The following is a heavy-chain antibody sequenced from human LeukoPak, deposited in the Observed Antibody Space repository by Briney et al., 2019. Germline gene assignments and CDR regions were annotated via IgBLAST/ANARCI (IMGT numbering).Heavy chain of an antibody. Sequence: GGSLRLSCAASGFTVCSNYMSWVRQAPGKGLEWVSVIYSGGSTYYADSVKGRFTISRDNSKNTLYLQMNSLRAEDTAVYYCARDLNYGTPFDYWGQGTLVTVSS. CDR1: GFTVCSNY. CDR2: IYSGGST. CDR3: ARDLNYGTPFDY. V-gene: IGHV3-53*01. D-gene: IGHD2-15*01. J-gene: IGHJ4*02.